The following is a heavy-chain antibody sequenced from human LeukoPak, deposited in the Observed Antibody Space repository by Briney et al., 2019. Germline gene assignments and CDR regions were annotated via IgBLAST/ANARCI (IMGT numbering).Heavy chain of an antibody. Sequence: GGSLRLSCAASGFTFSSYVMSWVRQAPGKGLEWVSNIGGSVGSMFYAASVKGRFAISRDNSKNTLFLQMNNLRVEDTAVYYCAKRGNSWDLFDYWGQGTLVTVSS. V-gene: IGHV3-23*01. D-gene: IGHD6-13*01. CDR1: GFTFSSYV. CDR3: AKRGNSWDLFDY. CDR2: IGGSVGSM. J-gene: IGHJ4*02.